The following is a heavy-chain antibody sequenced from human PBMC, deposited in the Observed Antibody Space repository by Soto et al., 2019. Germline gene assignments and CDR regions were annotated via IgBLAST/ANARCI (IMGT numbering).Heavy chain of an antibody. D-gene: IGHD5-12*01. CDR2: IYYSGST. CDR3: ARSRGGYDPFDY. V-gene: IGHV4-39*01. J-gene: IGHJ4*02. Sequence: LPETLSLTCTVSGGSISSSSYYWGWIRQPPGKGLEWIGSIYYSGSTYYNPSLKSRVTISVDTSKNQFSLKLSSVTAADTAVYYCARSRGGYDPFDYWGQGTLVTVS. CDR1: GGSISSSSYY.